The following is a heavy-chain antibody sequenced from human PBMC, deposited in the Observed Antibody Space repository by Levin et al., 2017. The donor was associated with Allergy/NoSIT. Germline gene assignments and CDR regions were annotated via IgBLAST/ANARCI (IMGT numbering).Heavy chain of an antibody. V-gene: IGHV3-43*01. J-gene: IGHJ4*02. CDR3: AKGLRAGRYFDY. Sequence: LSLTCAASGFTFDDYTMHWVRQAPGKGLEWVSLISWDGGSTHYADSVKGRFTISRDNSKNSLYLQMNSLRTEDTALYYCAKGLRAGRYFDYWGQGTLVTVSS. CDR2: ISWDGGST. CDR1: GFTFDDYT.